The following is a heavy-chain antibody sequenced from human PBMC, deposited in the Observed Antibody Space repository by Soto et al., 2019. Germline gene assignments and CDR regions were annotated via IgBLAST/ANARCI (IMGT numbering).Heavy chain of an antibody. CDR3: AREDYSSGHAGTFHL. V-gene: IGHV3-30-3*01. CDR2: ISHDGNNQ. Sequence: QEQLVESGGGVVQPGGSLRLSCAASGFTFSGVVMHWVRQAPGTGLEWVAGISHDGNNQHYGDSVKGRFIVSRDNSKNTLFLQMNSLRPEDTAIYYCAREDYSSGHAGTFHLWGQGTLVTVSS. CDR1: GFTFSGVV. D-gene: IGHD3-22*01. J-gene: IGHJ1*01.